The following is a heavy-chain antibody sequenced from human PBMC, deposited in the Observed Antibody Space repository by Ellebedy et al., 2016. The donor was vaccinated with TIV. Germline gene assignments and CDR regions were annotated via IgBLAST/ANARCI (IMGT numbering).Heavy chain of an antibody. D-gene: IGHD3-10*01. CDR3: LRDYGGV. Sequence: GGSLRLXXAASGFIFSDYWMSWVRQAPGKGPEWVANINKAGSEEYYVDYMKGRLTISRDNSKNSLYLQMNSLRAEDTAIYYCLRDYGGVWGQGTTVTVSS. CDR2: INKAGSEE. J-gene: IGHJ6*02. CDR1: GFIFSDYW. V-gene: IGHV3-7*01.